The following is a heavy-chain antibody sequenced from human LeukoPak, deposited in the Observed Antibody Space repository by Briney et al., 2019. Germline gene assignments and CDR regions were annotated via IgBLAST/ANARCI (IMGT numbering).Heavy chain of an antibody. D-gene: IGHD3-10*01. V-gene: IGHV4-4*07. CDR2: IYTSGST. Sequence: PSETLSLTCTVSGGXISSYYCSWIRQPAGKGLEWIGRIYTSGSTNYNPSLKSRVTMSVDTSKNQFSLKLSSVTAADTAVYYCARHYGSGRAYYFDYWGQGTLVTVSS. CDR1: GGXISSYY. CDR3: ARHYGSGRAYYFDY. J-gene: IGHJ4*02.